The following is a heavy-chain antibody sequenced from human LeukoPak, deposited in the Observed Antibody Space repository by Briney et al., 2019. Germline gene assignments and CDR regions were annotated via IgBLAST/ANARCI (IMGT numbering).Heavy chain of an antibody. D-gene: IGHD2-15*01. CDR2: IYYIGGT. CDR1: GGSMDKYY. CDR3: ARRVGSRPLDV. J-gene: IGHJ3*01. Sequence: SETLSLTCTVSGGSMDKYYWTWIRQPPGKGLEWIGNIYYIGGTNYNPSLKSRVSMSVDTSKSHFSLSLASLTAADTAVYYCARRVGSRPLDVWGLGTMVTVSS. V-gene: IGHV4-59*08.